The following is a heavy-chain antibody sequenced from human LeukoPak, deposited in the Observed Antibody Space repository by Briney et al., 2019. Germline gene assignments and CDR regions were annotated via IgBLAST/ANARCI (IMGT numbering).Heavy chain of an antibody. D-gene: IGHD6-13*01. Sequence: TSETLSPTCTVSGGSISSYYWSWIRQPPGKGLEWIGYIYYSGSTNYNPSLKSRVTISVDTSKNQFSLKLSSVTAADTAVYYCARFYRTAAAFDYWGQGTLVTVSS. V-gene: IGHV4-59*01. J-gene: IGHJ4*02. CDR1: GGSISSYY. CDR2: IYYSGST. CDR3: ARFYRTAAAFDY.